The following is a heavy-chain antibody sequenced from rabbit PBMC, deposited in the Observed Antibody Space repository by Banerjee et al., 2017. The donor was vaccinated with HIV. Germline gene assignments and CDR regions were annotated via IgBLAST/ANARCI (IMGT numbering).Heavy chain of an antibody. V-gene: IGHV1S45*01. Sequence: QEQLEESGGDLVKPEGSLTLTCKASGIDFSSYWMCWVRQAPGKGLEWIACIYTGSSGSTYYASWAKGRFTISKTSSTTVTLQMTSLTAADTATYFCARDLAGVIGWNFNLWGQGTLVTVS. D-gene: IGHD4-1*01. J-gene: IGHJ4*01. CDR1: GIDFSSYW. CDR3: ARDLAGVIGWNFNL. CDR2: IYTGSSGST.